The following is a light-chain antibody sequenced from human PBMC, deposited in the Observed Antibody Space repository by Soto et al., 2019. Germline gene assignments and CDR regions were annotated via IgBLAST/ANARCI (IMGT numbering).Light chain of an antibody. Sequence: EIVMTQSPATLSVSPGDRATLSCRASQSVDNDLAWYQQKPGQPPRLLIYDASTRATGIPARFSGSQSGTEFTLPISSLLSEDFAVYFCQQYNNCPLTFGGGTKVEPK. J-gene: IGKJ4*01. V-gene: IGKV3D-15*01. CDR3: QQYNNCPLT. CDR2: DAS. CDR1: QSVDND.